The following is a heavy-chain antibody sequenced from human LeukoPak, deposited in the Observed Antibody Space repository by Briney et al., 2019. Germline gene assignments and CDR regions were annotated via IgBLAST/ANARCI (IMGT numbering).Heavy chain of an antibody. CDR1: GFTLSSYA. Sequence: GGTLRLSCAASGFTLSSYAMSWVRQAPGKGLEWVSGINTSGGSTAYADSVKGRFTISRDNPRNTLYMQMNSLRAEDTALYYCAIMHPYYDGNGYWVQWGQGTLVTVSS. D-gene: IGHD3-22*01. V-gene: IGHV3-23*01. J-gene: IGHJ4*02. CDR3: AIMHPYYDGNGYWVQ. CDR2: INTSGGST.